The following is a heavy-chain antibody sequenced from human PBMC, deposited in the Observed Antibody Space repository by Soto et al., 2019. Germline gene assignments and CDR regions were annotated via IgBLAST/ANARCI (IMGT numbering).Heavy chain of an antibody. CDR3: ATAEVDY. Sequence: GGSLRLSCAASGFTFGNSWMHWVRQAPGEGLEWVSRMNSDGSSTNYADSVKGRFTVSRDNAKNTLYLQMNSLRAEDTAVYYCATAEVDYWGPGTLVTVS. V-gene: IGHV3-74*01. CDR1: GFTFGNSW. CDR2: MNSDGSST. J-gene: IGHJ4*02.